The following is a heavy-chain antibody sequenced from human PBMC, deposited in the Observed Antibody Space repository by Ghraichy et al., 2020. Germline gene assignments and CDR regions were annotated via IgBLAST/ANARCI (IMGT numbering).Heavy chain of an antibody. CDR3: ATQVGSSATRSWFDP. CDR2: FDPEDGET. D-gene: IGHD2-15*01. CDR1: GYTLTELS. V-gene: IGHV1-24*01. J-gene: IGHJ5*02. Sequence: ASVKVSCKVSGYTLTELSMHWVRQAPGKGLEWMGGFDPEDGETIYAQKFQGRVTMTEDTSTDTAYMELSSLRSEDTAVYYCATQVGSSATRSWFDPWGQGTLVTVSS.